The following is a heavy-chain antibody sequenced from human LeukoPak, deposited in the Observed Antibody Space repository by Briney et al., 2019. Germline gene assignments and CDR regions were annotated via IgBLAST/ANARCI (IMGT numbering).Heavy chain of an antibody. Sequence: GESLKISCEASGHTFINHWLGWVRQMPGKGLEWMGIVNLGDSETHYSPSFQGQVTISLDKSINTAYLQWRSLKASDTAMYYCTRRPYSGSPNWYDPWGQGTLVTVSS. V-gene: IGHV5-51*01. J-gene: IGHJ5*02. CDR3: TRRPYSGSPNWYDP. CDR1: GHTFINHW. D-gene: IGHD1-26*01. CDR2: VNLGDSET.